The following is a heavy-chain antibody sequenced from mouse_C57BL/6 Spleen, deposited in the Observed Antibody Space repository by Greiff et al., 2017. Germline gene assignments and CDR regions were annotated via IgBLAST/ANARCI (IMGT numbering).Heavy chain of an antibody. J-gene: IGHJ4*01. D-gene: IGHD2-3*01. CDR1: GYAFSSSW. Sequence: QVQLQQPGPELVKPGASVKISCKASGYAFSSSWMNWVKQRPGKGLEWIGRIYPGDGDTNYNGKFKGKATLTADKSSSTAYMQLSSLTSEDSAVYFCARWGDGYYFYYAMDYWGQGTSVTVSS. CDR2: IYPGDGDT. CDR3: ARWGDGYYFYYAMDY. V-gene: IGHV1-82*01.